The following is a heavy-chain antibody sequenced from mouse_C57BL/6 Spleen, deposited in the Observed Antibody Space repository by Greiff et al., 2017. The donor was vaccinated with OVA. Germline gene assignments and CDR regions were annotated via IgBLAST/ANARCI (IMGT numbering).Heavy chain of an antibody. D-gene: IGHD1-1*02. CDR1: GYAFTNYL. Sequence: QVQLQQSGAELVRPGTSVKVSCKASGYAFTNYLIEWVKQRPGQGLEWIGVINPGSGGTNYNEKFKGKATLTADKSSSTAYMQLSSLTSEDSAVYFCARDGGSRYYFDYWGQGTTLTVSS. J-gene: IGHJ2*01. CDR3: ARDGGSRYYFDY. CDR2: INPGSGGT. V-gene: IGHV1-54*01.